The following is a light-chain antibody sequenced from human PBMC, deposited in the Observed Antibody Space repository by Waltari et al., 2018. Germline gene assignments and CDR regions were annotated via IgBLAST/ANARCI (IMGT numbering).Light chain of an antibody. CDR1: SLRSYY. V-gene: IGLV3-19*01. CDR2: GQD. J-gene: IGLJ2*01. Sequence: SSELTQDPAVSVAMGQTVTITCQGNSLRSYYASWYQQRPGQAPILIFYGQDNRPSGIPDRFSGSTSGDTASLTITGAQAEDEADYYCHSRDTFSTRVFGGGTRLTV. CDR3: HSRDTFSTRV.